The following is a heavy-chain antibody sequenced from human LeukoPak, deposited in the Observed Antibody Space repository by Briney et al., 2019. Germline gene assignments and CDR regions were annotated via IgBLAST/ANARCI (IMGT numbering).Heavy chain of an antibody. CDR1: GFTFSSYG. J-gene: IGHJ6*02. V-gene: IGHV3-33*01. CDR2: IWYDGSNK. Sequence: GGSLRLSCAASGFTFSSYGMHWVRQAPGEGLEWVAVIWYDGSNKYYADSVKGRFTISRDNSMNTLYLQMNSLRAEDTAVYYCARAESGMDVWGQGTTVTVSS. CDR3: ARAESGMDV.